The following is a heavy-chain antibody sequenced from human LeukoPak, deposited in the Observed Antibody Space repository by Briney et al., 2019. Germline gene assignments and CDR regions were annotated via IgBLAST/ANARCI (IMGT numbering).Heavy chain of an antibody. J-gene: IGHJ3*02. CDR3: LKGRSPDGYNLRIDGFDI. D-gene: IGHD5-24*01. CDR2: ISWNSGNI. V-gene: IGHV3-9*01. CDR1: GFTFDDYA. Sequence: PGRSLRLSCAASGFTFDDYAIYWVRQAPGKGLEWVSGISWNSGNIGYADSVRGRFTISRDNAKHSLYLQMNSLRAGDTALYYCLKGRSPDGYNLRIDGFDIWGQGTMVTVSS.